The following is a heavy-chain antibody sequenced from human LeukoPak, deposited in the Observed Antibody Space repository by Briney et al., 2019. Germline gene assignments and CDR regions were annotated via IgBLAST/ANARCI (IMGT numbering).Heavy chain of an antibody. Sequence: GGSLTLSCAASGLSFSSFSLSWVRPGPAGGLEWVAGIWGNGETFYADSVKGRFTLSSDSSRNTVYFQLNTLRVEDTAIYYCAKASCVSSTDAVRWGQGTLVTVSS. CDR3: AKASCVSSTDAVR. D-gene: IGHD3-16*01. J-gene: IGHJ4*02. CDR1: GLSFSSFS. CDR2: IWGNGET. V-gene: IGHV3-23*01.